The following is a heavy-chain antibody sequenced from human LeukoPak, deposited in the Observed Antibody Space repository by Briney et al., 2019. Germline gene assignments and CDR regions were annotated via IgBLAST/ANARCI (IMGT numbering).Heavy chain of an antibody. CDR3: ARADNYGSILDY. V-gene: IGHV3-7*04. CDR1: GFTFSNYW. D-gene: IGHD3-10*01. CDR2: IDRDGSAE. J-gene: IGHJ4*02. Sequence: PGGSLRLSCAASGFTFSNYWMSWVRQSPGRGLEWVANIDRDGSAEYYVDSVGGRFTVSRDNAKNSLYLQIESLRAEDTAVYYCARADNYGSILDYWGRGILVTVSS.